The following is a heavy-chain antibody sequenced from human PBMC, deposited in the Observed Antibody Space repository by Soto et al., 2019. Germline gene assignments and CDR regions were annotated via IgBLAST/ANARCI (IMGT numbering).Heavy chain of an antibody. V-gene: IGHV3-9*01. J-gene: IGHJ3*02. CDR1: GFAFADYA. Sequence: PGLSLTLSCVACGFAFADYALHRVRKTPGKRLEWVSGISWTRGSIGYADSVKGRFTISRDNAKCSLYLQMNSLSAEDTALYYCAKDTSGIADAFDIWGQGTMVTVS. D-gene: IGHD6-13*01. CDR2: ISWTRGSI. CDR3: AKDTSGIADAFDI.